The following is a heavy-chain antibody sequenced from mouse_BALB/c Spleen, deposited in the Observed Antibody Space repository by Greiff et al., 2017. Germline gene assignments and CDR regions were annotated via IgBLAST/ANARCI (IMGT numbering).Heavy chain of an antibody. D-gene: IGHD2-1*01. CDR3: ARDGNSLYAMDY. CDR2: ISSGSSTI. CDR1: GFTFSSFG. Sequence: EVQLVESGGGLVQPGGSRKLSCAASGFTFSSFGMHWVRQAPEKGLEWVAYISSGSSTIYYADTVKGRFTISRDNPKNTLFLQMTSLRSEDTAMYYCARDGNSLYAMDYWGQGTSVTVSS. J-gene: IGHJ4*01. V-gene: IGHV5-17*02.